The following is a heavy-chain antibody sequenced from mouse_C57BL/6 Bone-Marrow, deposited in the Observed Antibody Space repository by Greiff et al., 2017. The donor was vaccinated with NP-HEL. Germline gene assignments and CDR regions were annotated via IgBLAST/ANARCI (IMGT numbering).Heavy chain of an antibody. Sequence: QVQLQQSGAELARPGASVKLSCKASGYTFTSYGISWVKQRTGQGLEWIGEIYPRSGNTYYNEKFKGKATLTADKSSSTAYMEIRSLTSEDSAVYFCASDGNYFAYWGEGTLVTVSA. CDR3: ASDGNYFAY. CDR2: IYPRSGNT. J-gene: IGHJ3*01. D-gene: IGHD2-1*01. CDR1: GYTFTSYG. V-gene: IGHV1-81*01.